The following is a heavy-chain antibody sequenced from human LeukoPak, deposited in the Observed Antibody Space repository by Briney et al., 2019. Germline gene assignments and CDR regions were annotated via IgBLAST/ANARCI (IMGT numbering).Heavy chain of an antibody. Sequence: GGSLRLSCAASGFTFSSYSMNWVRQAPGKGLEWVSYISSSSSTIYYADSVQGQFTISRDNAKNSLYLQMNSLRAEDTAVYYCARRSGGYDPNFDYWGQGTLVTVSS. J-gene: IGHJ4*02. CDR1: GFTFSSYS. CDR3: ARRSGGYDPNFDY. CDR2: ISSSSSTI. V-gene: IGHV3-48*04. D-gene: IGHD5-12*01.